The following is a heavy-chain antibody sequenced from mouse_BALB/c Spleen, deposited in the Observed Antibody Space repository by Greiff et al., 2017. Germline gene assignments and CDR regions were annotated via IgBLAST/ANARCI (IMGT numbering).Heavy chain of an antibody. CDR1: GYSITSDYA. J-gene: IGHJ3*01. CDR3: ASRITTGFAY. D-gene: IGHD2-4*01. V-gene: IGHV3-2*02. Sequence: EVQLQQSGPGLVKPSQSLSLTCTVTGYSITSDYAWNWIRQFPGNKLEWMGYISYSGSTSYNPSLKSRISITRDTSKNQFFLQLNSVTTEDTATYYCASRITTGFAYWGQGTLVTVSA. CDR2: ISYSGST.